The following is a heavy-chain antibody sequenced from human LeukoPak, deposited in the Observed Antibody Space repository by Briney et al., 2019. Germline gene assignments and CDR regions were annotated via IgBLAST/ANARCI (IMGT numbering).Heavy chain of an antibody. CDR3: ARDAVTMVRGVNY. CDR2: ISSSGNTI. Sequence: SGGSLRLSCAASGFTFSDYYMSWIRQAPGKGLEWVSYISSSGNTIYYADSVKGRFTISRDNAKNSLYLQMNSLRAEDTAVYYCARDAVTMVRGVNYWGQGTLVTVSS. J-gene: IGHJ4*02. CDR1: GFTFSDYY. D-gene: IGHD3-10*01. V-gene: IGHV3-11*01.